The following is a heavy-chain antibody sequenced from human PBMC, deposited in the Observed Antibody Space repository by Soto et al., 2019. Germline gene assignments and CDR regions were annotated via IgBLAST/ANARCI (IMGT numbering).Heavy chain of an antibody. V-gene: IGHV1-69*13. CDR3: ARGVQYDSSGFYYFF. D-gene: IGHD3-22*01. CDR2: IIPIFGTA. CDR1: GGTFSSYA. J-gene: IGHJ4*02. Sequence: SVKVSCKASGGTFSSYAIDWVRQAPGQGLEWMGGIIPIFGTANYAQKFQGRVTITADESTSTAYMELRSLRSEDTAVYYCARGVQYDSSGFYYFFWGQGTLVTVSS.